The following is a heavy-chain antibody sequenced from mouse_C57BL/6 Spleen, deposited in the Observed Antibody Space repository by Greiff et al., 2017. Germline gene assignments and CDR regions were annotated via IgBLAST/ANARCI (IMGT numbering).Heavy chain of an antibody. CDR1: GFTFSSYA. Sequence: DVKLVESGGGLVKPGGSLKLSCAASGFTFSSYAMSWVRQTPEKRLEWVATISDGGSYTYYPDNVKGRFTISRDNAKNNLYLQMSHLKSEDTAMYYCARGGYSNYFDYWGQGTTLTVSS. J-gene: IGHJ2*01. D-gene: IGHD2-5*01. CDR3: ARGGYSNYFDY. V-gene: IGHV5-4*03. CDR2: ISDGGSYT.